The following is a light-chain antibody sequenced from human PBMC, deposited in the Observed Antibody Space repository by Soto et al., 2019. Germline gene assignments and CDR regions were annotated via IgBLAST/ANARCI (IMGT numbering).Light chain of an antibody. CDR2: AAS. Sequence: EITMSQSPATLSASGGERGTLSCRASQSIINYLAWYQQTPGQAPKLLISAASSWQTGVPSRFSGSGSGTDFTLTISSLQPEDSATYYCQQSFSTLQTFDQGTKV. CDR3: QQSFSTLQT. CDR1: QSIINY. J-gene: IGKJ1*01. V-gene: IGKV1-39*01.